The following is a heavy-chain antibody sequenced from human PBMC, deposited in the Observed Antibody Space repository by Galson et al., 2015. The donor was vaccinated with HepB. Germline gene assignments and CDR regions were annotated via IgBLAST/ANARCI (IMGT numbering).Heavy chain of an antibody. Sequence: SVKVSCKASGGTFSSYAISWVRQAPGQGLEWMGGIIPIFGTANYAQKFQGRVTITADESTSTAYMELSSLRSEDTAVYYCARDRRQYYGSGSYYSYAFDIWGQGTMVTVSS. J-gene: IGHJ3*02. CDR2: IIPIFGTA. V-gene: IGHV1-69*13. CDR3: ARDRRQYYGSGSYYSYAFDI. CDR1: GGTFSSYA. D-gene: IGHD3-10*01.